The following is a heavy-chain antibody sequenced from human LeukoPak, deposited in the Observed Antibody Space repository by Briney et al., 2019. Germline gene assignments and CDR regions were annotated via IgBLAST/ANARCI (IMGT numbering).Heavy chain of an antibody. D-gene: IGHD2-2*02. J-gene: IGHJ3*02. CDR2: INWNGGSR. Sequence: GGSLGLSCAASGFSFDDYGMSWVRQVPGRGLDWVSAINWNGGSRGDEDSVRGRFTISRDNAKNSLYLQMNRLRAQDTALYYCARCSRSSTRFYSAFDIWGQGTMVTVSS. CDR3: ARCSRSSTRFYSAFDI. V-gene: IGHV3-20*04. CDR1: GFSFDDYG.